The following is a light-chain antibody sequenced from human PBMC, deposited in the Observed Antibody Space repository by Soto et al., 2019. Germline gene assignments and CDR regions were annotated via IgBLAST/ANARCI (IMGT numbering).Light chain of an antibody. CDR1: RGIGDR. CDR3: LQVSSFPRT. V-gene: IGKV1-12*01. CDR2: AAS. Sequence: DIQMTQSPSSLSAVVGDRVTITCRASRGIGDRLAWFQQKPGKAPQFLIQAASNLQSGVPSRFSGSGSGTEFILSINSLKPEDIATCYCLQVSSFPRTFGQGTKVEIK. J-gene: IGKJ1*01.